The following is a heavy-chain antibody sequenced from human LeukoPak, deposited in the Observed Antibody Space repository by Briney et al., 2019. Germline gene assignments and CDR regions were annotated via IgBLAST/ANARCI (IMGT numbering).Heavy chain of an antibody. CDR2: ISGSGGST. J-gene: IGHJ3*02. Sequence: PGGSLRLSCAASGFTFSSYAMSWVRQAPGKGLEWVSAISGSGGSTHYADSVKGRFTISRDNSKNTLYLQMNSLRAEVTAVYYCVGLRYFDWLSFRAFDIWGQGTMVTVSS. CDR1: GFTFSSYA. CDR3: VGLRYFDWLSFRAFDI. V-gene: IGHV3-23*01. D-gene: IGHD3-9*01.